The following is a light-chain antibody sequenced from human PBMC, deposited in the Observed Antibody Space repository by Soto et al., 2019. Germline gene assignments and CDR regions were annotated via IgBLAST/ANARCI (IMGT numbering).Light chain of an antibody. CDR3: IQALHFPLT. Sequence: DIVMTQSPLSLPVTPGEPASISCRSSQSLLHSNGNTYLGWYLQKAGQSPQLLIYLGSTRASGVPDRFSGSGSGTDSTLRISRVEADDVGVYYSIQALHFPLTFGGGTKVEIK. J-gene: IGKJ4*01. V-gene: IGKV2-28*01. CDR2: LGS. CDR1: QSLLHSNGNTY.